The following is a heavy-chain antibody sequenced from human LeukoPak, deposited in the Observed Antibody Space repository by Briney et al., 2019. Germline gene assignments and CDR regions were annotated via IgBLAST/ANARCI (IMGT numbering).Heavy chain of an antibody. CDR2: IYYSRSS. D-gene: IGHD2-8*02. J-gene: IGHJ4*02. Sequence: SETLSLTCTVSGDSISRGDYYWRWIRQPPGKGLGWNWYIYYSRSSYNNPSLKCRVSISVNTTKNQETLMLSYVTAADAAVYYCARCTGGYLRADYWGQGTLVTVSS. V-gene: IGHV4-30-4*01. CDR1: GDSISRGDYY. CDR3: ARCTGGYLRADY.